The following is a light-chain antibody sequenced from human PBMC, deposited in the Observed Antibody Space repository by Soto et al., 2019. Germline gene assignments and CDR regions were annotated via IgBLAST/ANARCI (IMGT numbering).Light chain of an antibody. CDR3: QTWDGSLSAHV. J-gene: IGLJ1*01. CDR2: ENT. CDR1: SCNIGENY. V-gene: IGLV1-51*02. Sequence: QSALTQPPSVSAAPGQKVTISCSENSCNIGENYVSWYQQFPGTAPKLLIYENTKRPSGIPDRFSGSNSGTSATLVITGLQTGDEADYYCQTWDGSLSAHVFGSGTKVTVL.